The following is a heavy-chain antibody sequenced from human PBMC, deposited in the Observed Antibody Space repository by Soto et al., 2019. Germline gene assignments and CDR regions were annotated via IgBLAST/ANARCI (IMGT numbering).Heavy chain of an antibody. Sequence: QVQLQQWGAGLLKPSETLSLTCAVYGGSFSGYYWSWIRQPPGKGLVWIGEINHSGSTNYNPSLKSRVTISVDTSKNQFSLKLSSVTAADTAVYYCARDTAMVIDYWGQGTLVTVSS. CDR1: GGSFSGYY. CDR2: INHSGST. CDR3: ARDTAMVIDY. D-gene: IGHD5-18*01. J-gene: IGHJ4*02. V-gene: IGHV4-34*01.